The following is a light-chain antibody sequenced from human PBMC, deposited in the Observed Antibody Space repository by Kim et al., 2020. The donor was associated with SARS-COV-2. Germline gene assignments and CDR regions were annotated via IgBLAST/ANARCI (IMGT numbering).Light chain of an antibody. CDR1: SSNIGATYN. J-gene: IGLJ3*02. CDR3: QSYDNSLSGWV. V-gene: IGLV1-40*01. Sequence: QSVLTQPPSVSGAPGQRVTISCTGSSSNIGATYNVHWYQQVPSTAPKLLIYDNTKRPSGVPDRFSGSKSGTSASLAITGLQAEDEADYYCQSYDNSLSGWVFGGGTQLTVL. CDR2: DNT.